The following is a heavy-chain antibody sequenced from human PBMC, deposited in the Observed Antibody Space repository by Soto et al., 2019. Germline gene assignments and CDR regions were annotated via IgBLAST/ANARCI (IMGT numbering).Heavy chain of an antibody. V-gene: IGHV1-3*04. CDR2: INTYNGNT. Sequence: ASVKVSCKPAGYAFTSYLLYWVRQAPGQRLEWMGWINTYNGNTKYSQKLQGRVTITPDTSTSTAYMELRSLRSDDTAVYYCARDLTGRDTNGYYYYYGMDVWGQGTTVTVSS. CDR1: GYAFTSYL. D-gene: IGHD2-15*01. J-gene: IGHJ6*02. CDR3: ARDLTGRDTNGYYYYYGMDV.